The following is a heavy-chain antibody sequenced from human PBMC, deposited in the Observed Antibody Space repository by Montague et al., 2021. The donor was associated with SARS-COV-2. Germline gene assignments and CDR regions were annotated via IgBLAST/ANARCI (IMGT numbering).Heavy chain of an antibody. CDR3: ARAPYYGPGKPYQFDY. V-gene: IGHV4-38-2*02. CDR2: SYHSGTT. J-gene: IGHJ4*02. Sequence: SETLSLTCTVSGYSINSNYYWGWIRQPPGKGLEWIGCSYHSGTTHYHPSLKSRATISLDTSNNHFSLKVTSVTAADTAVYYCARAPYYGPGKPYQFDYWGQGTLVIVSS. D-gene: IGHD3-10*01. CDR1: GYSINSNYY.